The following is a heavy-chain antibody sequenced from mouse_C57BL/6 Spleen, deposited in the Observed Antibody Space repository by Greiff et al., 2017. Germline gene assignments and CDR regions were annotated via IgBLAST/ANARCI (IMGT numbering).Heavy chain of an antibody. V-gene: IGHV1-64*01. CDR3: ARSYDGSSYRFAY. J-gene: IGHJ3*01. D-gene: IGHD1-1*01. Sequence: QVQLQQSGAELVKPGASVKLSCKASGYTFTSYWMHWVKQRPGQGLEWIGMIHPNSGSTNYNEKFKSQATLTVDKSSSTAYMPLSSLTSDDSAGYYCARSYDGSSYRFAYWGQGTLVTVSA. CDR1: GYTFTSYW. CDR2: IHPNSGST.